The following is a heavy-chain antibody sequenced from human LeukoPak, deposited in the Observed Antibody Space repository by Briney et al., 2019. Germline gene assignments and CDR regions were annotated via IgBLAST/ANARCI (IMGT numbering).Heavy chain of an antibody. V-gene: IGHV3-23*01. CDR1: GFTFSSYA. CDR3: TRQQLDAFDI. J-gene: IGHJ3*02. Sequence: PGGSLRLSCAATGFTFSSYAMSWVRQAPGKGLEWVSAISGSGGITYYADSVNGRFTISRDNSKNTLYLQMNSLRAEDTAVYYCTRQQLDAFDIWGPGTMVTVSS. D-gene: IGHD6-13*01. CDR2: ISGSGGIT.